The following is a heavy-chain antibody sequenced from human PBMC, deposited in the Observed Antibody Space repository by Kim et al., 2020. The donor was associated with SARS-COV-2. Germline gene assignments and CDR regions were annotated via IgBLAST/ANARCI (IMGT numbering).Heavy chain of an antibody. J-gene: IGHJ4*02. CDR3: ARSDIVATSIFDY. D-gene: IGHD5-12*01. Sequence: YSPPFQGHVTISADKSISTAYLQWSSLKASDTGMYYCARSDIVATSIFDYWGQGTLVTVSS. V-gene: IGHV5-10-1*01.